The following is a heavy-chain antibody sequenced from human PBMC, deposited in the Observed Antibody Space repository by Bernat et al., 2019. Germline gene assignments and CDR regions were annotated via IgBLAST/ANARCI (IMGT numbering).Heavy chain of an antibody. Sequence: EVQLVESGGGLVKPGGSLRLSCAASGFTFSGYSMNWVRQAPGKGLEWVSCISSTSSYTNYVDSVKVRFTISRDNAKSSLYLQMNSLRAEDTAVYYCARDHGGSYLFDYWGQGTLVTVSS. J-gene: IGHJ4*02. CDR3: ARDHGGSYLFDY. V-gene: IGHV3-21*01. D-gene: IGHD1-26*01. CDR2: ISSTSSYT. CDR1: GFTFSGYS.